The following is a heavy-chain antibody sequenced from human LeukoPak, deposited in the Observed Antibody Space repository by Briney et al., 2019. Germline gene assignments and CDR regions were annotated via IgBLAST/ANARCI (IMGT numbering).Heavy chain of an antibody. V-gene: IGHV3-23*01. CDR2: IDRGVGST. Sequence: GGSLRLSCAASGFTFSKYDLSWVRQAPGKGLECVSAIDRGVGSTYYADSVKGRFTISRDNSKNTLYLQMNNLRVDDTAVYYCAKKGQADDGGKPDWGQGTLVTVSS. CDR1: GFTFSKYD. CDR3: AKKGQADDGGKPD. J-gene: IGHJ4*02.